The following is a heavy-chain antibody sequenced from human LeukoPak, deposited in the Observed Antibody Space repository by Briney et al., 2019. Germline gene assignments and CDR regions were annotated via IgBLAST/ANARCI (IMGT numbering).Heavy chain of an antibody. CDR1: GGSISSSSYY. CDR2: IYYSGST. J-gene: IGHJ3*02. V-gene: IGHV4-39*01. Sequence: PSETLSLTCTVSGGSISSSSYYWGWIRQPPGKGLEWIGSIYYSGSTYYNPSLKSRVTISVDTSKNQFSLKLSSVTAADTAVYYCARWGPYDSSGYYYFYDAFDIWGQGTMVTVSS. D-gene: IGHD3-22*01. CDR3: ARWGPYDSSGYYYFYDAFDI.